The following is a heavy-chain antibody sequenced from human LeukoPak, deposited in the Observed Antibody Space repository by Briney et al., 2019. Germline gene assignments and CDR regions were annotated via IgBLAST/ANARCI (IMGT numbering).Heavy chain of an antibody. J-gene: IGHJ3*02. CDR1: GGTFSSYA. V-gene: IGHV1-69*05. CDR2: IIPIFGKA. Sequence: GASVKISCKASGGTFSSYAISWVGQAPGQGGEWMGGIIPIFGKAKYAQKFQGRVKITTEEYKSTDYVEMSSLRSEDTGVYYCARVGVWGDAFDIWGQGTMVTVSS. CDR3: ARVGVWGDAFDI. D-gene: IGHD5/OR15-5a*01.